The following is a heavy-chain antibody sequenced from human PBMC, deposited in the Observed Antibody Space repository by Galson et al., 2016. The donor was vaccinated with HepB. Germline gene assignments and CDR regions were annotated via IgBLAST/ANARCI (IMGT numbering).Heavy chain of an antibody. CDR1: GGSISGYS. J-gene: IGHJ4*02. CDR3: AAGYNWDY. D-gene: IGHD5-24*01. CDR2: TYYSGGT. Sequence: SETLSLTCTVSGGSISGYSCSWIRQPPGKGLEWIGYTYYSGGTNYNPSLKSRVTISTDTSKNQVSLMLTSVNAADTAVYFCAAGYNWDYWGEGILVTVSS. V-gene: IGHV4-59*03.